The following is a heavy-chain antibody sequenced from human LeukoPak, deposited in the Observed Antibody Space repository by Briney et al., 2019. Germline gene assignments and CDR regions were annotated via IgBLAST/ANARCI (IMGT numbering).Heavy chain of an antibody. J-gene: IGHJ2*01. CDR1: GFTFSSYA. Sequence: PGGSLRLSCAASGFTFSSYAMSWVRQAPGKGLEWVSDISGSADSTYYADSVKGRFTISRDNSKNTLYLQMNSLRAEDTAVYYCAKTLKGVAARHWYFDLWGRGTLVTVSS. D-gene: IGHD2-15*01. CDR3: AKTLKGVAARHWYFDL. V-gene: IGHV3-23*01. CDR2: ISGSADST.